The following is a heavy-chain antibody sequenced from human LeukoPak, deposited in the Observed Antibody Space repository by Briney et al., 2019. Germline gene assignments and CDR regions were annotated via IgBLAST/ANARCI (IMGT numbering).Heavy chain of an antibody. CDR2: IYYSGST. V-gene: IGHV4-59*12. CDR1: GGSISSYY. CDR3: ARGVRWDYGEGYYFDY. D-gene: IGHD4-17*01. Sequence: PSETLSLTCTVSGGSISSYYWSWIRQPPGKGLEWIGYIYYSGSTYYNPSLKSRVTISVDTSKNQFSLKLSSVTAADTAVYYCARGVRWDYGEGYYFDYWGQGTLVTVSS. J-gene: IGHJ4*02.